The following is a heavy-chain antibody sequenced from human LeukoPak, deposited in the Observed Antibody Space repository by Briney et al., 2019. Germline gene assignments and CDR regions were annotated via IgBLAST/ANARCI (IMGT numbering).Heavy chain of an antibody. Sequence: GGPQRLSCAASGFTVNSYYMSWLRKAPGKRLEWVSVNYSGCSTRYGDSVKGRFTISRDNSKNTLYLQMNSLRAEDTAVYYCASQTYDSAFAFDIWGQGTMVTVSS. V-gene: IGHV3-53*01. CDR1: GFTVNSYY. D-gene: IGHD2-21*01. CDR3: ASQTYDSAFAFDI. J-gene: IGHJ3*02. CDR2: NYSGCST.